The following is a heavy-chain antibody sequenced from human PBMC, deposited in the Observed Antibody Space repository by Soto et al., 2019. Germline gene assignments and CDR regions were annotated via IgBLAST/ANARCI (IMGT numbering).Heavy chain of an antibody. CDR3: ATLPGSGYLGMDSGNWFDP. Sequence: PGGSLRLSCVASGFTFSSLAMTWVRQAPGKGLDWVSTISGSAVDTYYAGSVKGRFTISRDNSKSTLFLQMNSLRAEDTALYYCATLPGSGYLGMDSGNWFDPWGQGTLVTVSS. CDR2: ISGSAVDT. J-gene: IGHJ5*02. D-gene: IGHD6-25*01. V-gene: IGHV3-23*01. CDR1: GFTFSSLA.